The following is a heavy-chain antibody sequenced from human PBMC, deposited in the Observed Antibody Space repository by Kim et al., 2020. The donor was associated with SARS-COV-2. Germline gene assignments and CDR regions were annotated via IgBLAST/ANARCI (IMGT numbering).Heavy chain of an antibody. Sequence: TTEYAASMKGRFTISRDDSKSIAYLQMNSLKTEDTAVYYCTRVENWNEDYWGQGTLVTVSS. D-gene: IGHD1-1*01. CDR2: TT. J-gene: IGHJ4*02. V-gene: IGHV3-49*02. CDR3: TRVENWNEDY.